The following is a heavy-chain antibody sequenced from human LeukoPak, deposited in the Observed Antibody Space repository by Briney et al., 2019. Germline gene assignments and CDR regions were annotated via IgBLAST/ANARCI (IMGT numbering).Heavy chain of an antibody. CDR3: AKDLADDYYYYGMDV. J-gene: IGHJ6*02. CDR1: AFIFSGHW. CDR2: IKGDGSER. V-gene: IGHV3-7*03. D-gene: IGHD3-3*01. Sequence: GGSLRLSCEGSAFIFSGHWMNWVRQTPGKGLEWVASIKGDGSERQYVDSVKGRFSISRDNTKGSLFLQLNSLRAEDTAVYYCAKDLADDYYYYGMDVWGQGTTVTVSS.